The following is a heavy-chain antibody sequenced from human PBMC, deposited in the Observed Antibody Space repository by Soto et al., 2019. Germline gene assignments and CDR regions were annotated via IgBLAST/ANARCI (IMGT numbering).Heavy chain of an antibody. V-gene: IGHV3-74*01. CDR3: AMGGGGFDY. D-gene: IGHD3-16*01. J-gene: IGHJ4*02. CDR1: GFTFSSHW. CDR2: ITSDGSST. Sequence: EVQLVESGGGLVQPGGSLRLSCAASGFTFSSHWMHWVRQAPGKGLVWVSQITSDGSSTSYADSVKGRFTVSRDNAKNTVYLQMTSLRAEDTAVYYCAMGGGGFDYWGQGTLVTVSS.